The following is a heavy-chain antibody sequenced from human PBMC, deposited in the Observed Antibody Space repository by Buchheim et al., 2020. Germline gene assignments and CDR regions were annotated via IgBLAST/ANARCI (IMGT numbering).Heavy chain of an antibody. J-gene: IGHJ4*02. CDR3: ARRSPCGGGSCFLFDY. CDR1: GFTFSSYA. Sequence: QVQLVESGGGVVQPGRSLRLSCAASGFTFSSYAMHWVRQAPGKGLEWVAVISYDGSNKYYADSVKGRFTISRDNAKNSLYLQMNSLRAEDTAVYYCARRSPCGGGSCFLFDYWGQGTL. V-gene: IGHV3-30*04. D-gene: IGHD2-15*01. CDR2: ISYDGSNK.